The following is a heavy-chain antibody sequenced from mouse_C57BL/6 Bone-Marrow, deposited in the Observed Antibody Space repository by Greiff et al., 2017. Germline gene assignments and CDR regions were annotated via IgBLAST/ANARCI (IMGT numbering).Heavy chain of an antibody. Sequence: EVKVVESGGGLVQSGRSLRLSCATSGFTFSDFYMEWVRQAPGKGLEWIAASRNKANDYTTEYSASVKGRFIVSRDTSQSILYLQMNALRAEDTAIYYCARDAGYGNFPFAYWGQGTLVTVSA. CDR1: GFTFSDFY. CDR2: SRNKANDYTT. D-gene: IGHD2-1*01. CDR3: ARDAGYGNFPFAY. V-gene: IGHV7-1*01. J-gene: IGHJ3*01.